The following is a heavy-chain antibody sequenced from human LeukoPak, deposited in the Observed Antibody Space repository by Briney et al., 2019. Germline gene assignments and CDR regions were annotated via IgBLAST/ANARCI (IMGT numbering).Heavy chain of an antibody. CDR3: ARVGNYYDSSGYSLGY. V-gene: IGHV1-2*02. CDR1: GYTFTGYY. J-gene: IGHJ4*02. D-gene: IGHD3-22*01. Sequence: ASVKVSCKASGYTFTGYYMHWVRQAPGQGLEWMGWINPNSGGTNYAQKFQGRVTMTRDTSISTAYMELSRLRSEDTAVYYCARVGNYYDSSGYSLGYWGQGTLVTVSS. CDR2: INPNSGGT.